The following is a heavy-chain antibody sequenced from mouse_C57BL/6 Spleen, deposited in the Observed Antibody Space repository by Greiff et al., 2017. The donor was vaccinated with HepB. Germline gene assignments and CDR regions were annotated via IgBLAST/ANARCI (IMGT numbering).Heavy chain of an antibody. D-gene: IGHD1-1*01. CDR1: GYTFTSYW. J-gene: IGHJ1*03. CDR3: AGYYYGSSLYWYFDV. V-gene: IGHV1-53*01. CDR2: INPSNGGT. Sequence: QVQLQQPGTELVKPGASVKLSCKASGYTFTSYWMHWVKQRPGQGLEWIGNINPSNGGTNYNEKFKSKATLTVDKSSSTAYMQLSSLTSDDSAVYYCAGYYYGSSLYWYFDVWGTGTTVTVSS.